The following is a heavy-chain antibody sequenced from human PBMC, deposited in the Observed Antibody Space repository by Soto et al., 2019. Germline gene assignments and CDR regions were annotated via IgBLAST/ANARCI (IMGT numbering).Heavy chain of an antibody. CDR1: GFTFDDYA. D-gene: IGHD6-6*01. J-gene: IGHJ5*02. Sequence: GGSLRLSCAASGFTFDDYAMHWVRQAPGKGLEWVSGISWNSGSIGYADSVKGRFTISRDNAKNSLYLQMNSLRAEDTALYYCAKDRGSSQQAGWFDPWGQGTLVTVSS. CDR3: AKDRGSSQQAGWFDP. V-gene: IGHV3-9*01. CDR2: ISWNSGSI.